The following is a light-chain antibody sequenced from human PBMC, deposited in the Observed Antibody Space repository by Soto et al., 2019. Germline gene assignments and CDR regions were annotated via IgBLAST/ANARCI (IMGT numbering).Light chain of an antibody. CDR1: SGHSSYI. V-gene: IGLV4-60*02. J-gene: IGLJ3*02. CDR3: ETWDSNTHV. CDR2: REGSGSY. Sequence: QPVLTQSSSASASLGSSVKLTCTLSSGHSSYIIAWHQQQPGNAPRYLMKREGSGSYNKGSGVPDRFSGSSSGADRYLTISNLQFEDEADYYCETWDSNTHVFGGGTKLTVL.